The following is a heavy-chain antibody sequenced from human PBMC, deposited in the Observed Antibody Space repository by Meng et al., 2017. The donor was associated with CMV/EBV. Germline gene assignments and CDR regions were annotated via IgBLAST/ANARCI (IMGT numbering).Heavy chain of an antibody. V-gene: IGHV4-39*01. J-gene: IGHJ5*02. CDR3: ARQGYYYDIGWFDP. CDR1: GGSISSSSYY. CDR2: IYYSGST. D-gene: IGHD3-22*01. Sequence: ESLKISCTVSGGSISSSSYYWGWIRQPPGKWLEWIGSIYYSGSTYYNPSLKSRVTISVDTSKNQFSLKLSSVTAADTAVYYCARQGYYYDIGWFDPWGQGTLVTVSS.